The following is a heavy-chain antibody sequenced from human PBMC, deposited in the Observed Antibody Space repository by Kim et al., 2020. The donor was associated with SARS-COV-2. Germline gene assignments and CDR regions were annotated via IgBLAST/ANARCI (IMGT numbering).Heavy chain of an antibody. Sequence: SETLSLTCTVSGGSISSSSYYWGWIRQPPGKGLEWIGSIYYSWSTYYNPSLKSRVTISVDTSKNQFSLKLSSVTAADTAVYYCARRLQYYYDSSGSPFDYWGQGTLVTVSS. J-gene: IGHJ4*02. CDR2: IYYSWST. CDR3: ARRLQYYYDSSGSPFDY. D-gene: IGHD3-22*01. CDR1: GGSISSSSYY. V-gene: IGHV4-39*01.